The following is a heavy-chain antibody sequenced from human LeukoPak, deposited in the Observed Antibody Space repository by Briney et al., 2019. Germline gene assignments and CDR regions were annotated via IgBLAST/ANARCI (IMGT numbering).Heavy chain of an antibody. CDR1: GFTFSDYY. Sequence: GGSLRLSCAASGFTFSDYYMSWIRQAPGKGLEGVSYISSSGSTIYYADSVKGRFTISRDNAKNSLYLQMNSLRAEDTAVYYCAREGDCSSTSCWYFDYWGQGTLVTVSS. V-gene: IGHV3-11*01. CDR2: ISSSGSTI. D-gene: IGHD2-2*01. J-gene: IGHJ4*02. CDR3: AREGDCSSTSCWYFDY.